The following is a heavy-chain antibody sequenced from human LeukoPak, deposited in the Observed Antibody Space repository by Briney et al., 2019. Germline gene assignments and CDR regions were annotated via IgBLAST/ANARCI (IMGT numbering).Heavy chain of an antibody. J-gene: IGHJ4*02. CDR3: ARYYYDSSGYYLDY. CDR1: GGSISSYY. V-gene: IGHV4-4*09. CDR2: IYTSGST. D-gene: IGHD3-22*01. Sequence: SETLSLTCTVSGGSISSYYWSWIRQPPGKGLEWIGYIYTSGSTNYNPSLKSRVTISVDTSKNQFSLKLSSVTAAGTAVYYCARYYYDSSGYYLDYWGQGTLVTVSS.